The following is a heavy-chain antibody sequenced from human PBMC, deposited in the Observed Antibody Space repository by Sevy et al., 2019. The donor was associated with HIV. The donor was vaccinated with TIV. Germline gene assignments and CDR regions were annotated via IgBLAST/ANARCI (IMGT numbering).Heavy chain of an antibody. CDR1: GFTVNSNY. CDR3: ARGKSGYGYALNY. V-gene: IGHV3-66*01. J-gene: IGHJ4*01. D-gene: IGHD5-18*01. CDR2: IHSDDST. Sequence: GGSLRLSCAASGFTVNSNYMTWVRQAPEKGLEWVSVIHSDDSTYHADSVKDRFTIYRDNFKNTLYLHMSSLRAEDTAVYYCARGKSGYGYALNYWGHGTLVTVS.